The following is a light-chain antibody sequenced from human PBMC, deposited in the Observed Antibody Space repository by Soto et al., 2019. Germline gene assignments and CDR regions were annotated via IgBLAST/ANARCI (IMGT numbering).Light chain of an antibody. Sequence: QSVLTQPRSVSGSPGQSVTISCTGTSSDVGGYYYVSWYQQHPGKAPKLILYDVTQRPSGVPDRFSGSKSDDTASLTISGLQADDEADYHGCSYAGNYFWVFGGGTKLTVL. V-gene: IGLV2-11*01. CDR3: CSYAGNYFWV. CDR2: DVT. J-gene: IGLJ3*02. CDR1: SSDVGGYYY.